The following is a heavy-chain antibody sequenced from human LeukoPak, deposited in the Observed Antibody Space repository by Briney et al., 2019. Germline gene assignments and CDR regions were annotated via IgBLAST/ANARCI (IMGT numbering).Heavy chain of an antibody. V-gene: IGHV4-31*03. CDR2: IYYSGST. J-gene: IGHJ6*02. D-gene: IGHD3-3*01. CDR3: ARTVRFLEWFRYYYYYYGMDV. CDR1: GGSISSGGYY. Sequence: PSETLSLTRTVSGGSISSGGYYWSWIRQHPGKGLEWIGYIYYSGSTYYNPSLKSRVTISVDTSKNQFSLKLSSVTAADTAVYYCARTVRFLEWFRYYYYYYGMDVWGQGTTVTVSS.